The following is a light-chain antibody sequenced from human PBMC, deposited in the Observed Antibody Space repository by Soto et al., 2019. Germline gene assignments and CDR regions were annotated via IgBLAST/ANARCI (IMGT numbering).Light chain of an antibody. CDR1: QSVGSS. CDR3: QQYNNWPPLT. CDR2: GAS. J-gene: IGKJ4*01. V-gene: IGKV3-15*01. Sequence: EIVMTQSAATLSVSPGERATLSCRASQSVGSSLAWYQQKPGQAPRLLIYGASTRATGIPARFSGSGSGTEFTLTISSLQSEDFAVYYCQQYNNWPPLTFGGGTKVGIK.